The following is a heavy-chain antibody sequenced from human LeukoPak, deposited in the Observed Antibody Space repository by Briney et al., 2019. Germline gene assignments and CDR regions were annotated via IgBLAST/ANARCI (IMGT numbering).Heavy chain of an antibody. V-gene: IGHV3-23*01. Sequence: GGSLRLSCAASGFTFSSYAMSWVRQAPGKGLEGGSAISGCGGSTYYADSVKGRFTISRDNSKNTLYLQMNSLRAEDTAVYYCAKGVSNGAPPVVNFDYWGQGTLVTVSS. D-gene: IGHD5-18*01. CDR3: AKGVSNGAPPVVNFDY. CDR1: GFTFSSYA. CDR2: ISGCGGST. J-gene: IGHJ4*02.